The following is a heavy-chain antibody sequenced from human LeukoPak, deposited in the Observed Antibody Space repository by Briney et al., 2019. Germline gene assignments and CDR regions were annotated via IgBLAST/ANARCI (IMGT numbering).Heavy chain of an antibody. Sequence: SVKVSCKASGGTFSSYAISWVRQAPGQGLEWMGGIIPIFGTANYAQKFQGRVTITTDESTSTAYMELSSLRSEDTAVYYCARVVQVPAAISYYMDVWGKGTTVTVSS. CDR1: GGTFSSYA. CDR2: IIPIFGTA. CDR3: ARVVQVPAAISYYMDV. D-gene: IGHD2-2*01. V-gene: IGHV1-69*05. J-gene: IGHJ6*03.